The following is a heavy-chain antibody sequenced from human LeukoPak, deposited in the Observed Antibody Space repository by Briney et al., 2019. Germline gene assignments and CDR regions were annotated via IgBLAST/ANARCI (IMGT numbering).Heavy chain of an antibody. J-gene: IGHJ3*02. CDR1: GFTFSSYT. CDR2: ISGSGGTT. V-gene: IGHV3-23*01. Sequence: GSLRLSCEASGFTFSSYTMTWVRQAPGKGLEWVSSISGSGGTTYYADSVKGRFTISRDNSKNTLYLHMNSLRAEDTAVYYCARGRAAFDIWGQGTMVTVSS. CDR3: ARGRAAFDI.